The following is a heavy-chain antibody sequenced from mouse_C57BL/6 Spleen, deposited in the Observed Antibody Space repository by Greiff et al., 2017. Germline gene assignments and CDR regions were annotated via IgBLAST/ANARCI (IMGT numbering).Heavy chain of an antibody. CDR1: GFTFSNYW. V-gene: IGHV6-3*01. CDR2: IRLKSDNYAT. CDR3: TNSRRDYYAMDY. J-gene: IGHJ4*01. Sequence: EVQRVESGGGLVQPGGSMKLPCVASGFTFSNYWMNWVRQSPEKGLEWVAQIRLKSDNYATHYAESVKGRFTISRDDSKSSVYLQLNNLRAEDTGIYYCTNSRRDYYAMDYWGQGTSVTVSS.